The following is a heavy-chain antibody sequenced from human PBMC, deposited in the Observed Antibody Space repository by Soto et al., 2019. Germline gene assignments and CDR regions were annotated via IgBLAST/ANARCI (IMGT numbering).Heavy chain of an antibody. V-gene: IGHV2-5*02. J-gene: IGHJ5*02. D-gene: IGHD1-1*01. CDR2: IYWDDDK. Sequence: QITLKESGPTLVKPTQTLTLTCTFSGFSLSTSGVGVGWIRQPPGKALEWLALIYWDDDKRYSPSLKSRLTITQDTSKNHVVFIMNTTGPVDTAPHYCAHRERGSGGWVQSPCSSVSSGEGTLVTVSS. CDR1: GFSLSTSGVG. CDR3: AHRERGSGGWVQSPCSSVS.